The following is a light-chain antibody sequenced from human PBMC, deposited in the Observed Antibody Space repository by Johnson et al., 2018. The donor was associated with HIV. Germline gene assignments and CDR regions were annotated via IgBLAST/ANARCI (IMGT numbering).Light chain of an antibody. CDR1: SSNIGKNH. CDR3: GTWDSSLSAVDV. V-gene: IGLV1-51*01. J-gene: IGLJ1*01. CDR2: DND. Sequence: QSVLTQPPSVSAAPGQKVTISCSGSSSNIGKNHVSWYQQFPGTAPKLLISDNDKRPSGIPDRFSGSKSGASATLDIPGLQTGDEADDYFGTWDSSLSAVDVFGTGTKVTVL.